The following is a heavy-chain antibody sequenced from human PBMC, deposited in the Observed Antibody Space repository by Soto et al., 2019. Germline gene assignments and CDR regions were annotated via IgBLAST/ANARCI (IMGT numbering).Heavy chain of an antibody. D-gene: IGHD5-12*01. V-gene: IGHV3-7*04. CDR2: IKQDGSEK. Sequence: PGGSLRLSCAASGFTFSLYWMTWVRQAPGKGLEWVANIKQDGSEKYYVDSVKGRFTISRDNAENSLSLQMNSLRAEDTAVYYCARGNGRTFSGYVNYWGQGTLVTVSS. CDR3: ARGNGRTFSGYVNY. CDR1: GFTFSLYW. J-gene: IGHJ4*02.